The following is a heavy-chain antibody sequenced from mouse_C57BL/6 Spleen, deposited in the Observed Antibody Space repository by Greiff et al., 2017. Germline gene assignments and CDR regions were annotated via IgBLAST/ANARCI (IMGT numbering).Heavy chain of an antibody. CDR3: ARHEEWIVRGYYDY. CDR2: FFPGSGSI. D-gene: IGHD2-5*01. Sequence: QVQLQQSGAELVKPGASVMLPCKASGYTFTEYTIHWVKQRFGQGLVWFGWFFPGSGSIKYNEKFKDKATLTADKSYSTVYMELSRLTSEDSAVYFCARHEEWIVRGYYDYWGQGTTLTVSS. V-gene: IGHV1-62-2*01. CDR1: GYTFTEYT. J-gene: IGHJ2*01.